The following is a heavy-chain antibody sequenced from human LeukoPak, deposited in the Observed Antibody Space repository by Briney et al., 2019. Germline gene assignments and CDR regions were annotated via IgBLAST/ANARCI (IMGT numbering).Heavy chain of an antibody. CDR2: IDNTGST. D-gene: IGHD6-6*01. J-gene: IGHJ5*02. CDR1: GGSITYYNFY. CDR3: ARLGSSSVT. V-gene: IGHV4-39*01. Sequence: SETLSLTCTVSGGSITYYNFYWGWVRQPPGKGLEWIGNIDNTGSTYYNPSLKSRLTISVDTSKNQISLKVSSVTAADTAVYYCARLGSSSVTWGQGTLVTVSS.